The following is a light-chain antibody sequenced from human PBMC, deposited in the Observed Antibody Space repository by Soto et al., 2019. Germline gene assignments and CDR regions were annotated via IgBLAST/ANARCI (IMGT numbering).Light chain of an antibody. CDR1: QSVSNF. CDR2: DAS. J-gene: IGKJ1*01. Sequence: EVVMRQSPATLSVSPGEGATLSCRASQSVSNFLAWYQHKPGQAPRLLIYDASIRAAGVPARFSGSGSGTDFSLTISSLEPEDFAIYYCQQRSIWPPWTFGQGTKVDIK. V-gene: IGKV3-11*01. CDR3: QQRSIWPPWT.